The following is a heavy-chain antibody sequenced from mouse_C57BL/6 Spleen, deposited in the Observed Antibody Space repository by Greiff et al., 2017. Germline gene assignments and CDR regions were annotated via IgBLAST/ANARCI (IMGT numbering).Heavy chain of an antibody. CDR2: ISDGGSYT. D-gene: IGHD4-1*01. J-gene: IGHJ4*01. V-gene: IGHV5-4*01. CDR1: GFTFSSYA. Sequence: DVHLVESGGGLVKPGGSLKLSCAASGFTFSSYAMSWVRQTPEKRLEWVATISDGGSYTYYPDNVKGRFTISRDNAKNNLYLQMSHLKSEDTAMYYCARVPLTGYAMDYWGQGTSVTVSS. CDR3: ARVPLTGYAMDY.